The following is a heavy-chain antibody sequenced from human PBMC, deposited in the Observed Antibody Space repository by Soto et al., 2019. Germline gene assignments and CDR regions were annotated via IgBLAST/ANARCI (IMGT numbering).Heavy chain of an antibody. V-gene: IGHV3-66*01. CDR3: ARDRPGYSYGLDY. Sequence: GGSLRLSCAASGFTVSSSYMSWVRQAPGKGLEWVSVIHSGGSTYYADSVKDRFSISRDNSKNTLYLQMNSLRAEDTAVYYCARDRPGYSYGLDYWGQGTLVTAPQ. CDR1: GFTVSSSY. J-gene: IGHJ4*02. D-gene: IGHD5-18*01. CDR2: IHSGGST.